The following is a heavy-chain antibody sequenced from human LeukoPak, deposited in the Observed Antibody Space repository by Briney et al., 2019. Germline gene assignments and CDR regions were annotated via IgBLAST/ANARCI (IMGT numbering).Heavy chain of an antibody. J-gene: IGHJ2*01. CDR3: ATVTDDSSGYYYNSRYFDL. CDR1: GYTFTSYD. V-gene: IGHV1-8*01. Sequence: ASVKVSCKASGYTFTSYDINWVRQATGQGLEWMGWMNPSSGNTGYAQKFQGRVTMTRNTSISTAYMELSSLRSEDTAVYYCATVTDDSSGYYYNSRYFDLWGRGTLVTVSS. D-gene: IGHD3-22*01. CDR2: MNPSSGNT.